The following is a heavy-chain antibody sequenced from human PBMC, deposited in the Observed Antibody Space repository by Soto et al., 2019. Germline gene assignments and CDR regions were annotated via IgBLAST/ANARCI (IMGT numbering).Heavy chain of an antibody. V-gene: IGHV1-18*01. J-gene: IGHJ6*02. CDR2: ISAYNGNT. Sequence: ASVKVSCKASGYTFTSYGISWVRQAPGQGLEWMGWISAYNGNTNYAQKLQGRVTMTTDTSTSTAYMELRSLRSDDTAVYYCARERMITFGGVIDYYYGMDVWGQGTMVTVSS. CDR1: GYTFTSYG. CDR3: ARERMITFGGVIDYYYGMDV. D-gene: IGHD3-16*01.